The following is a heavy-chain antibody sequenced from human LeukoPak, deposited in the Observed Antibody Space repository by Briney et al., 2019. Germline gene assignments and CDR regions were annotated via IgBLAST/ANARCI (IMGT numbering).Heavy chain of an antibody. V-gene: IGHV4-59*01. D-gene: IGHD3-16*02. CDR1: GGSISSYY. CDR2: IYYSGST. J-gene: IGHJ4*02. Sequence: SETLSLTCTVSGGSISSYYWSWIRQPPGKGLEWIGYIYYSGSTNYNPSLKSRDTISVDTSKNQFSLKLSSVTAADTAVYYCARARSGYVWGSYRYPEFFDYWGQGTLVTVSS. CDR3: ARARSGYVWGSYRYPEFFDY.